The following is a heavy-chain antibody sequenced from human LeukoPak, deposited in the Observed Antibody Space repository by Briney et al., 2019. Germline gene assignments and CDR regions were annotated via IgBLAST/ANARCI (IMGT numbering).Heavy chain of an antibody. V-gene: IGHV3-23*01. Sequence: GGSLRLSCAASGLTFSSYAMNWVRQAPGKGLEWVSVISGNGGSTYYADSVRGRFTMSRDNSQNMLYLQMNSLRAEDTAVYYCAKALSGGSGMNDYWGQGTLVSVSS. D-gene: IGHD3-10*01. CDR1: GLTFSSYA. CDR3: AKALSGGSGMNDY. CDR2: ISGNGGST. J-gene: IGHJ4*02.